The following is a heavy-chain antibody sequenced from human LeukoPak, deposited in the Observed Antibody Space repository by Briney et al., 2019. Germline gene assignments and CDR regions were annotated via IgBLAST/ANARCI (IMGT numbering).Heavy chain of an antibody. CDR1: GYTFTSYG. Sequence: ASVKVSCKASGYTFTSYGISWVRQAPGQGLEWMGWISAYNGNTNYAQKLQGRVTMTTDTSTSTAYMELTSLRSDHTAVYYCARELDYYYYMDVWGKGTTVTVSS. V-gene: IGHV1-18*01. J-gene: IGHJ6*03. CDR3: ARELDYYYYMDV. CDR2: ISAYNGNT.